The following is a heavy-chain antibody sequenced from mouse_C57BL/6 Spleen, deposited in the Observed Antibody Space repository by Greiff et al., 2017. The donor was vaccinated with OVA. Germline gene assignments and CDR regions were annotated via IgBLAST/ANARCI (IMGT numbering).Heavy chain of an antibody. Sequence: QVQLQQSGAELMKPGASVKLSCKATGYTFTGYWIEWVKQRPGHGLEWIGEILPGSGSTNYNEKFKGKATFTADTSSNTAYMQLSSLTTEDSAIYYCARCIYYYGSSYGYYAMDYWGQGTSVTVSS. J-gene: IGHJ4*01. D-gene: IGHD1-1*01. CDR3: ARCIYYYGSSYGYYAMDY. V-gene: IGHV1-9*01. CDR2: ILPGSGST. CDR1: GYTFTGYW.